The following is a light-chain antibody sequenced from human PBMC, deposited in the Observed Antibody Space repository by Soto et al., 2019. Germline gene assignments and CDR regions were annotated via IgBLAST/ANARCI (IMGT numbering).Light chain of an antibody. CDR1: SSNVESYNL. CDR2: EGS. V-gene: IGLV2-23*01. Sequence: QSALTQPASVSGSPGQSITSSCTRTSSNVESYNLVSWYQHPPGKAPKLIIYEGSERPSGVSNRFSGAQSGHSASLTISGLQAEDEADYYCSSYAGAVVFGGGTKLTVL. CDR3: SSYAGAVV. J-gene: IGLJ2*01.